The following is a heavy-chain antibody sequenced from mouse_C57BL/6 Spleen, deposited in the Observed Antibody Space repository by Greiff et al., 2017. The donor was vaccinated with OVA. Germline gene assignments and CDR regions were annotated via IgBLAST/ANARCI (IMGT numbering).Heavy chain of an antibody. D-gene: IGHD1-1*01. CDR1: GYTFTSYW. V-gene: IGHV1-72*01. Sequence: QVQLQQPGAELVKPGASVKLSCKASGYTFTSYWMHWVKQRPGRGLEWIGRIDPNSGGTKYNEKFKSKATLTVDKPSSTAYMQLSSLTSEDSPVYYCASPQLDYYGSSPWFAYWGQGTLVTVSA. CDR3: ASPQLDYYGSSPWFAY. J-gene: IGHJ3*01. CDR2: IDPNSGGT.